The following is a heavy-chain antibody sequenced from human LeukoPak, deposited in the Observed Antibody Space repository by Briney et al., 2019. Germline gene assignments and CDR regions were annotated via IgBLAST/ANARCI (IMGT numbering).Heavy chain of an antibody. D-gene: IGHD1-1*01. J-gene: IGHJ6*02. CDR1: GFSLSSYG. CDR2: ISYDGSNK. Sequence: TGRSLRLSCAASGFSLSSYGMHWVRQPPGKGLEWVAFISYDGSNKYYADSVKGRFTISRDNSQNTVYLQMNSLRGEDTAVYYCGRDGTSYGMGVWGQGTTVTVSS. V-gene: IGHV3-30*03. CDR3: GRDGTSYGMGV.